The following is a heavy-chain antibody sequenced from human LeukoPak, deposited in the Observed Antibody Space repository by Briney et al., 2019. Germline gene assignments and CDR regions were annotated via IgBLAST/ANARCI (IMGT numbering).Heavy chain of an antibody. CDR2: IIPIFGTA. J-gene: IGHJ4*02. D-gene: IGHD1-26*01. CDR3: ASNSGSYHYYFDY. Sequence: ASVKVSCKASGGTFSSYAISWVRQAPGQGPEWMGRIIPIFGTANYAQKFQGRVTITTDESTSTAYMELSSLRSEDTAVYYCASNSGSYHYYFDYWGQGTLVTVSS. V-gene: IGHV1-69*05. CDR1: GGTFSSYA.